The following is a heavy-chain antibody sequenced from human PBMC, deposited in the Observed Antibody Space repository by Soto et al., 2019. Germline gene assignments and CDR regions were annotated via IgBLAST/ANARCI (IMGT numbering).Heavy chain of an antibody. J-gene: IGHJ5*02. V-gene: IGHV4-31*03. CDR1: GGSISSGGYY. Sequence: SETLSLTCTVSGGSISSGGYYWSWIRQHPGKGLEWIGYIYYSGSTYYNPSLKSRVTISVDTSKNQFSLKLSSVTAADTAVYYCARESDYYGSGSYRLTSHGLNWFDPWGQGTLVT. CDR3: ARESDYYGSGSYRLTSHGLNWFDP. D-gene: IGHD3-10*01. CDR2: IYYSGST.